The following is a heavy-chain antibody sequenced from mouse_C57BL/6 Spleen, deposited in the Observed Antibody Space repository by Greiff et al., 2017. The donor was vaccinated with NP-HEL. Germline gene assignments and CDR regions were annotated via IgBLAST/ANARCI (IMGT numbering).Heavy chain of an antibody. CDR1: GYTFTSYW. V-gene: IGHV1-52*01. D-gene: IGHD1-1*01. CDR2: IDPSDSET. J-gene: IGHJ1*03. CDR3: ARPDYSLRYFDV. Sequence: QVQLQQSGAELVRPGSSVKLSCKASGYTFTSYWMHWVKQRPIQGLEWIGNIDPSDSETHYNQKFKDKATLTVDKSSSTAYMQLSSLTSEDSAVYYCARPDYSLRYFDVWGTGTTVTVSS.